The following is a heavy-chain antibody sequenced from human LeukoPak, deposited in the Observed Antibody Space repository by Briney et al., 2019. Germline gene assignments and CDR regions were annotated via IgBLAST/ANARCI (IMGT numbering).Heavy chain of an antibody. CDR1: GGTFSSYA. CDR3: ARDDCSGTSCYYY. CDR2: IIPIFGTA. D-gene: IGHD2-2*01. V-gene: IGHV1-69*13. Sequence: SVKVSCKASGGTFSSYAISWVRQAPGQGLEWMGGIIPIFGTANYAQKFQGRVTITADESTSTAYMELSSLRSEDTAVYYCARDDCSGTSCYYYWGQGTLVTVSS. J-gene: IGHJ4*02.